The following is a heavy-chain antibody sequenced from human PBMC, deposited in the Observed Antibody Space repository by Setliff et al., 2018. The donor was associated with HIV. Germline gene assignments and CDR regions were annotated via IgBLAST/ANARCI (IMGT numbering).Heavy chain of an antibody. CDR2: THHSGNT. Sequence: SETLSLTCDVSSYSISSVHSWGWIRQPPGKRLEWIGTTHHSGNTHYKPSLKGRVTVSLDTSKKQLSLELRSVTAADTAVYYCAKEGGYCSGTTCFGFDYWGQGTLVTVSS. CDR3: AKEGGYCSGTTCFGFDY. V-gene: IGHV4-38-2*02. CDR1: SYSISSVHS. J-gene: IGHJ4*02. D-gene: IGHD2-2*01.